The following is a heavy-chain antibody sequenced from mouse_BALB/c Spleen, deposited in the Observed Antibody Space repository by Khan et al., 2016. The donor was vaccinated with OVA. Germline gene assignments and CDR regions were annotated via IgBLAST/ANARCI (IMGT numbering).Heavy chain of an antibody. Sequence: VQLQQSGAELVRPGASVKLSCKASGYTFTSYWMNWVRQRPGQGLDWIGKINPSDSETHYNQMFKEKATLTVDTSSGTAYMQLSSLTSEDSADYYCARREKYGYDPSWFAYWGQGTLVTVSA. CDR1: GYTFTSYW. CDR3: ARREKYGYDPSWFAY. CDR2: INPSDSET. V-gene: IGHV1-61*01. J-gene: IGHJ3*01. D-gene: IGHD2-2*01.